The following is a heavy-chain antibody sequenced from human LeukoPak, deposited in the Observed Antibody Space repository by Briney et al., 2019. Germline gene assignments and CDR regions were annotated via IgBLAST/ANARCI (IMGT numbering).Heavy chain of an antibody. Sequence: ASVKVSCKASGCTFTGYYTHWVRQAPGQGLEWMGRINPNSGGTNYAQKFQGRVTMTRDTSISTAYMELSRLRSDDTAVYYCARATTPRIAAAGPTFDYWGQGTLVTVSS. J-gene: IGHJ4*02. CDR2: INPNSGGT. CDR3: ARATTPRIAAAGPTFDY. D-gene: IGHD6-13*01. CDR1: GCTFTGYY. V-gene: IGHV1-2*06.